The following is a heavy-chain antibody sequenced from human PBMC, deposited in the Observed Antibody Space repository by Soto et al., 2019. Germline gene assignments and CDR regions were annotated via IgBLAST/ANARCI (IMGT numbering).Heavy chain of an antibody. Sequence: GESLKISCKGSGYSFTSYWIGWVRQMPGKGLEWMGIIYPGDSDTRYSPSFQGQVTMSADRSITTAYLQWSSLKASDTAIYYCATRGSGHGMDVWGQGTTVTVSS. CDR1: GYSFTSYW. J-gene: IGHJ6*02. D-gene: IGHD3-10*01. V-gene: IGHV5-51*01. CDR2: IYPGDSDT. CDR3: ATRGSGHGMDV.